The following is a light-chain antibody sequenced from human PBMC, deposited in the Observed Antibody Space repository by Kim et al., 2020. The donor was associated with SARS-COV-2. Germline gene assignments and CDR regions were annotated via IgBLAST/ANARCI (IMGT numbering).Light chain of an antibody. V-gene: IGLV3-1*01. CDR3: QAWDSSTVV. J-gene: IGLJ1*01. Sequence: VSPGQTARITCSGDDLGDKYTCWYQQKPGPSPVLVIYQADKRPSGIPERFSGSNSGNAATLPISGTQAMDEADYYCQAWDSSTVVFGTGTKVHRP. CDR1: DLGDKY. CDR2: QAD.